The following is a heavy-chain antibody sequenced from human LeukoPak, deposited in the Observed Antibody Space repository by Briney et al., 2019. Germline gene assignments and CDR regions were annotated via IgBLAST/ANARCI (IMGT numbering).Heavy chain of an antibody. J-gene: IGHJ4*02. CDR2: IYPRDGST. V-gene: IGHV1-46*01. Sequence: ATVTVSCKASGYSFTSNYIHWVRQAPGQGLEWMGMIYPRDGSTSYAQKFQGRVTVTRDTSTSTVHMELSGLRSEDTAVYYCARDQEAFDYWGQGTLVTVSS. CDR1: GYSFTSNY. CDR3: ARDQEAFDY.